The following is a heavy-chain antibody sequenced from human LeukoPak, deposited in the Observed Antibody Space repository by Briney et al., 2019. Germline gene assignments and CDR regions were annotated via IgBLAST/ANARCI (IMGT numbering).Heavy chain of an antibody. Sequence: SETLSLTCTVSGGSISSHYWSWIRQPPGKGLEWIGYICYSGSTNYNPSLKSRVTISVDTSKNQFSLKLSSVTAADTAVYYCARGRLYSGSYYELNWFDPWGQGTLVTVSS. D-gene: IGHD1-26*01. CDR2: ICYSGST. CDR1: GGSISSHY. V-gene: IGHV4-59*11. CDR3: ARGRLYSGSYYELNWFDP. J-gene: IGHJ5*02.